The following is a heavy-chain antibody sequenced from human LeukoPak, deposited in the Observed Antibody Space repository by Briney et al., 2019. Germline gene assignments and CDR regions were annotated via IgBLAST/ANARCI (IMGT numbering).Heavy chain of an antibody. J-gene: IGHJ4*02. CDR3: AKDLSRGAVAAPDY. Sequence: GGSLRLSCAASGFTFSSYAMSWVRQAPGKGLEWVSAISGSGGSTYYADSVKGRFTISRDNSKNALYLQMNSLRAEDTAVYYCAKDLSRGAVAAPDYWGQGTLVTVSS. CDR2: ISGSGGST. D-gene: IGHD6-19*01. CDR1: GFTFSSYA. V-gene: IGHV3-23*01.